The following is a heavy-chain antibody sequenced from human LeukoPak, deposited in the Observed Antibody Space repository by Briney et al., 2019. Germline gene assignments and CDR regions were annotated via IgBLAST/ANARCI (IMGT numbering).Heavy chain of an antibody. CDR3: ARDTGVVVVAATPDY. V-gene: IGHV3-7*01. CDR1: GFTFSSYW. Sequence: PGGSLRLSCAASGFTFSSYWMSWVRQAPGKGLEWVANIKQDGSEKYYVDSVKGRFTISRDNAKNSLYLQMNSLRAEDTAVYYCARDTGVVVVAATPDYWGQGTLVTVSS. CDR2: IKQDGSEK. D-gene: IGHD2-15*01. J-gene: IGHJ4*02.